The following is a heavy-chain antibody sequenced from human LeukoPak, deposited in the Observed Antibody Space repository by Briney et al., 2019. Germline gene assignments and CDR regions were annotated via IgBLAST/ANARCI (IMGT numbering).Heavy chain of an antibody. D-gene: IGHD1-1*01. CDR3: AREKLVRLIPARWFDP. CDR1: GYSFTSHY. Sequence: ASVKVSCKASGYSFTSHYMHWVRQAPGQGLEWMGWINPNSGGTNYAQKFQGRVTMTRDTSISTAYMELSRLRSDDTAVYYCAREKLVRLIPARWFDPWGQGTLVTVSS. CDR2: INPNSGGT. V-gene: IGHV1-2*02. J-gene: IGHJ5*02.